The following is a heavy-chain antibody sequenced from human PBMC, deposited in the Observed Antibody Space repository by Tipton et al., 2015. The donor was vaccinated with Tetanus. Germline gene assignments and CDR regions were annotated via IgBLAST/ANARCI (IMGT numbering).Heavy chain of an antibody. CDR2: IHPSGST. Sequence: TLSLTCTIYGGSFSGYYWSWIRQPPGRGLEWIGEIHPSGSTNYNSSLKSRVTLSQDTSKSQFSLKVNSVTAADTAVYYCARGVDRAKAGTDWGQGTLVTVSS. V-gene: IGHV4-34*01. J-gene: IGHJ4*02. D-gene: IGHD5-18*01. CDR1: GGSFSGYY. CDR3: ARGVDRAKAGTD.